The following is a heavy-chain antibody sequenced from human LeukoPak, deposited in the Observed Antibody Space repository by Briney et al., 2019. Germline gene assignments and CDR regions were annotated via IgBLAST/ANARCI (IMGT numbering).Heavy chain of an antibody. CDR2: IYSGGTT. J-gene: IGHJ4*02. D-gene: IGHD6-19*01. CDR1: GFTVSRDY. Sequence: PGGSLRLSCSASGFTVSRDYMSWVRQAPGKGLAWLSVIYSGGTTYYADSVKGRFTISRDNSKNTVYLQMNSLRVEDTAVYYCTRGGSVPATRSFDYWGQGTLVTVSS. V-gene: IGHV3-66*01. CDR3: TRGGSVPATRSFDY.